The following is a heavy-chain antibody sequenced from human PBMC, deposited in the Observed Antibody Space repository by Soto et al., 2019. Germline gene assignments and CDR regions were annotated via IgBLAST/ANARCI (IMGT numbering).Heavy chain of an antibody. CDR1: GYTFTSYG. CDR2: ISGYNGNT. J-gene: IGHJ4*02. V-gene: IGHV1-18*01. CDR3: ARGAATVTTIAPDY. Sequence: QVQLVQSGAEVKKPGASVKVSCKAFGYTFTSYGINWMRQAPGQGLEWMGWISGYNGNTTSAPKLQYRVTITTDTSASTAYLELRSLRSDDTAMYYCARGAATVTTIAPDYWGQGTLVTVSS. D-gene: IGHD4-4*01.